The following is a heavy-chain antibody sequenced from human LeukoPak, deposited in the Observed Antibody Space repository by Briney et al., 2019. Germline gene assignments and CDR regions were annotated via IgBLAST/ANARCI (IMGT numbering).Heavy chain of an antibody. CDR3: AVREVNTFDY. CDR2: IRYDGSIE. D-gene: IGHD3-10*01. J-gene: IGHJ4*02. V-gene: IGHV3-30*02. Sequence: PGGSLRLSCAASGFTFSSYGMHWVRQAPGKGLQWVTFIRYDGSIEYYADSVKGRFTISRDNSKNTLYLQMNSLRPEDTAVYYCAVREVNTFDYWGQGTLVTVSS. CDR1: GFTFSSYG.